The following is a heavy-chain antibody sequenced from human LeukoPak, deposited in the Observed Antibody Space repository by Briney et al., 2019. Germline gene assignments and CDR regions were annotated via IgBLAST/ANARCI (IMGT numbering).Heavy chain of an antibody. Sequence: GGSLRLSCAASGFTFSIYWMNWVRRAPGKGLEWVAFIRHDGSSEYYADSVKGRFIISRDRSGNTLYLQMKSLRPEDTAIYYCARHNTRFLERLPALGSWGQGTLVTVSS. CDR2: IRHDGSSE. CDR1: GFTFSIYW. CDR3: ARHNTRFLERLPALGS. J-gene: IGHJ5*02. D-gene: IGHD3-3*01. V-gene: IGHV3-30*02.